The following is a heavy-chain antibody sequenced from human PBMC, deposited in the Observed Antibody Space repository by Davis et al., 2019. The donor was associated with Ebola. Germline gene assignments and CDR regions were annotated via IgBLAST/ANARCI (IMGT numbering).Heavy chain of an antibody. Sequence: PGGSLRLSCAASGFTFSSYSMNWVRQAPGKGLEWVSSIGSSSSYIYYADSVRGRFTISRDNAKNSLYLQMNSLRVDDTAVYYCARRAVHHFDYWGQGTLVPVSS. CDR2: IGSSSSYI. CDR1: GFTFSSYS. CDR3: ARRAVHHFDY. V-gene: IGHV3-21*01. D-gene: IGHD6-19*01. J-gene: IGHJ4*02.